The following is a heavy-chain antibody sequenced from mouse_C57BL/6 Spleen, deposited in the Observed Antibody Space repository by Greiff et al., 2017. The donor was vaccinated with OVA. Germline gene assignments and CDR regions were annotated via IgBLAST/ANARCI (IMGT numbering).Heavy chain of an antibody. CDR1: GYTFTSYW. CDR3: AREEAAQATGDY. D-gene: IGHD3-2*02. Sequence: VQLQQSGAELVKPGASVKLSCKASGYTFTSYWMQWVKQRPGQGLEWIGEIDPSDSYTNYNQKFKGKATLTVDTSSSTAYMQLSSLTSEDSAVYYCAREEAAQATGDYWGQGTTLTVSS. V-gene: IGHV1-50*01. J-gene: IGHJ2*01. CDR2: IDPSDSYT.